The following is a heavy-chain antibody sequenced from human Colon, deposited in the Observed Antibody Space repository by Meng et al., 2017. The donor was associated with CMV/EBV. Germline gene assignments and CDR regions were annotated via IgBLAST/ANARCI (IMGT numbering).Heavy chain of an antibody. D-gene: IGHD2-2*01. CDR2: IKQDGTET. V-gene: IGHV3-7*01. J-gene: IGHJ6*02. CDR1: GFTFSDYW. CDR3: ARGRYCSSSSCSYYYYYGMDV. Sequence: GGSLRLSCAASGFTFSDYWMTWVRQAPGKGLEWVATIKQDGTETFHEDSVKGRFTTSRDNAQTSLYLQMTSLRADDTAVYYCARGRYCSSSSCSYYYYYGMDVWRQGTTVTVSS.